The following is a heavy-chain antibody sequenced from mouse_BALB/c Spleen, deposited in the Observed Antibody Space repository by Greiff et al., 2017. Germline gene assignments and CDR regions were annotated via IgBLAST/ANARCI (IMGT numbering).Heavy chain of an antibody. J-gene: IGHJ3*01. CDR1: GYSITSDYA. V-gene: IGHV3-2*02. Sequence: VQLKQSGPGLVKPSQSLSLTCTVTGYSITSDYAWNWIRQFPGNKLEWMGYISYSGSTSYNPSLKSRISITRDTSKNQFFLQLNSVTTEDTATYYCARYTYWGQGTLVTVSA. CDR3: ARYTY. CDR2: ISYSGST.